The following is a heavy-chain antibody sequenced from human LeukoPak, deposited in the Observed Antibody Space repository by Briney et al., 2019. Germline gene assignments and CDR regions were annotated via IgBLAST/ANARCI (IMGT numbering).Heavy chain of an antibody. Sequence: RGESLKISCKGSGYSFTSYWIGWVRQMPGKGLEWMGIIYPGDSDTRYSPSFQGQVTISADKSISTAYLQWSSLKASDTAMYYCARMPESANSVWGSSRYTSAFDIWAQGTMVTVSS. CDR2: IYPGDSDT. J-gene: IGHJ3*02. CDR3: ARMPESANSVWGSSRYTSAFDI. V-gene: IGHV5-51*01. D-gene: IGHD3-16*02. CDR1: GYSFTSYW.